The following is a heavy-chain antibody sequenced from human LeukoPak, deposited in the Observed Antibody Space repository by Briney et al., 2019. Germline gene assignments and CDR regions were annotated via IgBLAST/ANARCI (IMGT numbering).Heavy chain of an antibody. Sequence: CAXXGGSFSGYYWSWIRQPPGKGLEWIGEINHSGSTNYNPSLKSRVTISVDTSKNQFSLKLSSVTAADTAVYYCAXHPXNYYDSSGXYESRYYYYMDVWGKGTTVTIS. CDR1: GGSFSGYY. J-gene: IGHJ6*03. CDR2: INHSGST. V-gene: IGHV4-34*01. CDR3: AXHPXNYYDSSGXYESRYYYYMDV. D-gene: IGHD3-22*01.